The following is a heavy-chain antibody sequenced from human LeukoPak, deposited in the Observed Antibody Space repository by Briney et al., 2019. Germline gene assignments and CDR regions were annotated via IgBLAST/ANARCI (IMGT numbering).Heavy chain of an antibody. D-gene: IGHD3-22*01. J-gene: IGHJ3*02. CDR2: INPNSGGT. V-gene: IGHV1-2*06. Sequence: ASVKVSCRASGYTFTGYYMHWVRQAPGQGLEWMGRINPNSGGTNYAQKFQGRVTMTTDTSISTAYMELSRLRSDDTAVYYCASPTYYYDSSGPHGAFDIWGQGTMVTVSS. CDR1: GYTFTGYY. CDR3: ASPTYYYDSSGPHGAFDI.